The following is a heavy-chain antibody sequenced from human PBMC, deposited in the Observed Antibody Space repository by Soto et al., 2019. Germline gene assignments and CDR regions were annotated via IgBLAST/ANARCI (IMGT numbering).Heavy chain of an antibody. Sequence: QITLKESGPTLVKPTQTLTVTCTFSGFSLSTSGVGVAWIRQPPGKALEWLALIYWDGDKRYSPFLTSRLPIXQXLSENQVVLTLTNMDPVDTATYYCAHKGGRGAAMDVWGQGTTVTVSS. J-gene: IGHJ6*02. CDR3: AHKGGRGAAMDV. D-gene: IGHD2-15*01. CDR1: GFSLSTSGVG. CDR2: IYWDGDK. V-gene: IGHV2-5*02.